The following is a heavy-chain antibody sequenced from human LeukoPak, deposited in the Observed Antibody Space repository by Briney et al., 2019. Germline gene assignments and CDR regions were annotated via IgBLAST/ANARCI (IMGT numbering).Heavy chain of an antibody. Sequence: SETLSLTCIVSGASISSGSYYWSWIRQPAGKGLEWIGRIYTSGSTNYNPSLKSRVTISVDTSKNQFSLKLSSVTAADTAVYYCARGYSSGYYYSPKEYFQHWGQGTLVTVSS. CDR2: IYTSGST. CDR1: GASISSGSYY. CDR3: ARGYSSGYYYSPKEYFQH. V-gene: IGHV4-61*02. D-gene: IGHD3-22*01. J-gene: IGHJ1*01.